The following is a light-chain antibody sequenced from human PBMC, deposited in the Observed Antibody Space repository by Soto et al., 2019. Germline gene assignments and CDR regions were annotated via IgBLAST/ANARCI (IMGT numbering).Light chain of an antibody. Sequence: EIVMTQSPATLPVSPGEGATLSCRTSPSVDSNLAWYQQKPGQAPRLLIFGASTRATGIPARFSGSGSGTDFTLTISSLQSEDFAVYICQQYDKWPLTFGGGTKVDIK. J-gene: IGKJ4*01. CDR1: PSVDSN. V-gene: IGKV3D-15*01. CDR2: GAS. CDR3: QQYDKWPLT.